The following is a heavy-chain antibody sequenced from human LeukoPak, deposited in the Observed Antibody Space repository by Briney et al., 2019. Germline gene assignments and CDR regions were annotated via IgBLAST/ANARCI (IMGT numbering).Heavy chain of an antibody. CDR1: GFTFSDYY. Sequence: GGSLRLSCAASGFTFSDYYMSWIRQAPGKGLEWVSYINSSGSTIYYADSVKGRFTISRDNTKNSLYLQMNSLRAEDTAVYYCARDRRQYYYDSSGYPDYWGQGTLVTVSS. CDR3: ARDRRQYYYDSSGYPDY. J-gene: IGHJ4*02. D-gene: IGHD3-22*01. V-gene: IGHV3-11*01. CDR2: INSSGSTI.